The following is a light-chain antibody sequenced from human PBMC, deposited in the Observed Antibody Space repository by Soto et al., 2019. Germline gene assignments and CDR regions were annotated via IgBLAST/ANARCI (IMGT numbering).Light chain of an antibody. V-gene: IGLV2-14*01. CDR1: SSDVGAYDY. J-gene: IGLJ3*02. Sequence: QSALTQPASVSGSPGQSITISCTGTSSDVGAYDYVSWYQQHPDKAPKLMIFEVSDRPSGVSNRFSGSNSGNTASLTISGLQAEDEADYSCSSYTSNSTLVFGGGTQLTVL. CDR3: SSYTSNSTLV. CDR2: EVS.